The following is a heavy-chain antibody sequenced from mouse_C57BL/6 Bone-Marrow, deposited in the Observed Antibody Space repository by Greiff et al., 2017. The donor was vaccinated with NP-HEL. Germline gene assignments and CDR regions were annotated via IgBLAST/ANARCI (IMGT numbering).Heavy chain of an antibody. V-gene: IGHV1-64*01. CDR2: IHPNSGST. CDR1: GYTFTSYW. D-gene: IGHD1-1*01. Sequence: QVQLQQPGAELVKPGASVKLSCKASGYTFTSYWMHWVKQRPGQDLEWIGMIHPNSGSTNYNEKFKSKATLTVDKSSSTAYMQLSSLTSEDSAVYYCARAGYYGSSPYAMDYWGQGTSVTVSS. CDR3: ARAGYYGSSPYAMDY. J-gene: IGHJ4*01.